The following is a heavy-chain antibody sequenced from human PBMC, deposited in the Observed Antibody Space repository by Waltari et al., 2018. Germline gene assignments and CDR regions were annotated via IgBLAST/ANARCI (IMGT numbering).Heavy chain of an antibody. CDR1: GGPISSSSSY. V-gene: IGHV4-39*07. D-gene: IGHD5-12*01. CDR3: ARGGYDEDPFDY. J-gene: IGHJ4*02. Sequence: QLQLQESGPGLVKPSETLSLTCTVSGGPISSSSSYWGWIRQPPGKGVAWIGIIYYSGSTYYNPSLKSRVTISVDTSKSQFSLKLSSVTAADTAVYYCARGGYDEDPFDYWGQGTLVTVSS. CDR2: IYYSGST.